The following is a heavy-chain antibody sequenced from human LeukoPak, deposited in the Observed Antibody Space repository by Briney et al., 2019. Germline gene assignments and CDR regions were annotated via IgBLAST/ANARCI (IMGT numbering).Heavy chain of an antibody. CDR2: INHSGST. Sequence: SETLSLTCAVYGGSFSGYYWSWIRQPPGKGLEWIGEINHSGSTNYNPSLKSRVTISVDTSKNQFSLKLSSVTAADTAVYYCARGKGIYDYVWGSYRSRWFDPWGQGTLVTVSS. CDR3: ARGKGIYDYVWGSYRSRWFDP. V-gene: IGHV4-34*01. J-gene: IGHJ5*02. CDR1: GGSFSGYY. D-gene: IGHD3-16*02.